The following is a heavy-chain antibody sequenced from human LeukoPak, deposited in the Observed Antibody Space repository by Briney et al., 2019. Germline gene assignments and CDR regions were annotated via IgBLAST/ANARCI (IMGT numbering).Heavy chain of an antibody. V-gene: IGHV4-34*01. Sequence: SETLSLTCAVYGGSFSGYYWSWIRQPPGEGLEWIGEINHSGSTNYNPSLKSRVTISVDTSKNQFSLKLSSVTAADTAVYYCARWPRARYFDLWGRGTLVTVSS. J-gene: IGHJ2*01. CDR3: ARWPRARYFDL. CDR2: INHSGST. CDR1: GGSFSGYY.